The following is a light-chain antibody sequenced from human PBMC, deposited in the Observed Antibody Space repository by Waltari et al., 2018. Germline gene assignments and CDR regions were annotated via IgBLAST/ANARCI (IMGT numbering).Light chain of an antibody. CDR3: QSYDATTQV. CDR2: QDY. V-gene: IGLV6-57*03. CDR1: SGGIALSH. J-gene: IGLJ3*02. Sequence: NFMLTQPHSVSESPGKTVTITCTRSSGGIALSHMQWYRQRPGSAPTTLIYQDYRRPSGVPDRFSGYIAISSNSASLTIARLEPEDEADYYCQSYDATTQVFGGGTKLTVL.